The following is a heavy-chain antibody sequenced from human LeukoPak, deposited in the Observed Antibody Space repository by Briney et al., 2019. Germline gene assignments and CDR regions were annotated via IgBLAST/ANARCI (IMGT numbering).Heavy chain of an antibody. CDR3: AKKVGGYYYMDV. Sequence: PGGSLRLSCATSGFTFSSYGMHWVRQAPGKGLEWVSFIGYDGSNKYYADSVKGRFTISRDNSQNTLYLQMNSLRAEDTAVYYCAKKVGGYYYMDVWGKGTTVTVSS. J-gene: IGHJ6*03. CDR2: IGYDGSNK. D-gene: IGHD1-26*01. V-gene: IGHV3-30*02. CDR1: GFTFSSYG.